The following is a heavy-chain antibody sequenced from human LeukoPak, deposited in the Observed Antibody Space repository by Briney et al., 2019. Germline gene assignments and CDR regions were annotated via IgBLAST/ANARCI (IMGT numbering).Heavy chain of an antibody. J-gene: IGHJ4*02. CDR1: GYSFSSYW. D-gene: IGHD5-18*01. V-gene: IGHV5-51*01. CDR2: IYPGDSDT. CDR3: VRSRGYSYGYSYYFDY. Sequence: GESLKISCKGSGYSFSSYWIAWVRQMPGKGLEWMGIIYPGDSDTRYSPSFQGQVTISADKSISTAYLQWSSLKASDTAIYYCVRSRGYSYGYSYYFDYWGQGTLVTVSS.